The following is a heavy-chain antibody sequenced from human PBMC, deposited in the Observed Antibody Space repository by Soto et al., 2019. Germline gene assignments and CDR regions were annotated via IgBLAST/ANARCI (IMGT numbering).Heavy chain of an antibody. CDR1: GGSISSSNW. CDR2: IYHTGTT. Sequence: SETLSLTCGVSGGSISSSNWWSWVRRPPGKGLEWIGEIYHTGTTNYNPYLRSRVTISVDKSKNQFSLKLSSVTAADTAVYYCAKKANYFDNTGNYKDCMDVSGHGTTGTVAS. CDR3: AKKANYFDNTGNYKDCMDV. D-gene: IGHD3-22*01. J-gene: IGHJ6*02. V-gene: IGHV4-4*02.